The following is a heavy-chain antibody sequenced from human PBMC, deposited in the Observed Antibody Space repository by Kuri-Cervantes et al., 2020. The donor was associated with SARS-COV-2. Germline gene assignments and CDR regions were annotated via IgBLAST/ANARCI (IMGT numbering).Heavy chain of an antibody. CDR1: GCSISSADYY. CDR3: ASCPGGLPYYYYGMDV. D-gene: IGHD5-18*01. Sequence: SETLSLTCTVSGCSISSADYYWSWIRQPPGKGLEWIGYIYYSGSTYYNPSLKSRITISVDTSKNQFSLKLSSVTAADTAVYYCASCPGGLPYYYYGMDVWGQGTTVTVSS. CDR2: IYYSGST. V-gene: IGHV4-30-4*01. J-gene: IGHJ6*02.